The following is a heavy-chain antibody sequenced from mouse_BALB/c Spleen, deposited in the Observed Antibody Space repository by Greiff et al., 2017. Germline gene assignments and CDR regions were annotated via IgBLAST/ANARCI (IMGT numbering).Heavy chain of an antibody. CDR2: IDPSDSET. J-gene: IGHJ3*01. V-gene: IGHV1-61*01. CDR1: GYTFTSYW. CDR3: ARTPLANWDEGRFAY. Sequence: QVQLQQPGAELVRPGASVKLSFKASGYTFTSYWMNWVKQRPGQGLEWIGMIDPSDSETHYNQMFKDKATLTVDKSSSTAYMQLSSLTSEDSAVYYCARTPLANWDEGRFAYWGQGTLVTVSA. D-gene: IGHD4-1*01.